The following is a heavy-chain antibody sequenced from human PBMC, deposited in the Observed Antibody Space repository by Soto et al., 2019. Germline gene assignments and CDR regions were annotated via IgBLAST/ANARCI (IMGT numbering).Heavy chain of an antibody. D-gene: IGHD3-10*01. CDR3: ARAPRSGSSLYYYYYGMDV. CDR1: GGSFSGYY. CDR2: INHSGST. J-gene: IGHJ6*02. Sequence: SETLSLTCAVYGGSFSGYYWSWIRQPPGKGLEWIGEINHSGSTNYNPSLKSRVTISVDTSKNQFSLKLSSVTAADTAVYYCARAPRSGSSLYYYYYGMDVWGQGTTVTVSS. V-gene: IGHV4-34*01.